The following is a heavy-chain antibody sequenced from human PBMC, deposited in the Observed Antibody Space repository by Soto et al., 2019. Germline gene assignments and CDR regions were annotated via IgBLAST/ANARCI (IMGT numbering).Heavy chain of an antibody. V-gene: IGHV3-23*01. CDR2: ISGSGGST. CDR1: GFTFSSYA. D-gene: IGHD2-2*01. J-gene: IGHJ3*02. CDR3: AKQYQLLSLVLAFDI. Sequence: EVQLLESGGGLVQPGGSLRLSCAASGFTFSSYAMSWVRQAPGKGLEWVSAISGSGGSTYYADSVKGRFTISRDHSKNTLDQQMNSLRGEDTAVYYCAKQYQLLSLVLAFDIWGQGTMVTVSS.